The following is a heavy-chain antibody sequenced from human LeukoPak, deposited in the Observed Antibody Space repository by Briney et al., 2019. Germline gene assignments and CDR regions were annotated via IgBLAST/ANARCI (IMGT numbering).Heavy chain of an antibody. CDR3: ARDLGTSGWYTFDI. V-gene: IGHV6-1*01. J-gene: IGHJ5*02. Sequence: SQTLSLTCAISGDSVSSKNGAWNWIRQSPSRGLEWLGRTYYRSKWYDEYADSVKGRVTISPDTSKNQFSLHVYSVTPEDTAVYYCARDLGTSGWYTFDIWGQGTLVTVSS. CDR1: GDSVSSKNGA. D-gene: IGHD6-19*01. CDR2: TYYRSKWYD.